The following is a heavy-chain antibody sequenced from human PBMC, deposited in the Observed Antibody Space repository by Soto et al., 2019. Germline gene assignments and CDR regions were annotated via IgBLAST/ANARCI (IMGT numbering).Heavy chain of an antibody. D-gene: IGHD5-18*01. CDR3: ARIQGPERFFYY. V-gene: IGHV4-59*01. J-gene: IGHJ4*02. Sequence: SETLSVTCTVSCGSISSYYWSWIRQPPGKGLEWIGYIYYSGSTNYNPSLKSRVTISVDTSKNQFSLKLSSVTAADTAVYYCARIQGPERFFYYWGQGTLVTVSS. CDR1: CGSISSYY. CDR2: IYYSGST.